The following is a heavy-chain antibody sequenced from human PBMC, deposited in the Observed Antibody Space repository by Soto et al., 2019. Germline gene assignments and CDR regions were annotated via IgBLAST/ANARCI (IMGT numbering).Heavy chain of an antibody. D-gene: IGHD2-15*01. J-gene: IGHJ5*02. V-gene: IGHV4-4*02. CDR3: ARNARILSYRNWFDP. CDR1: GGSISSSNW. Sequence: PSETLSLTCAVSGGSISSSNWWSWVRQPPGKGLEWIGEIYHSGSTNYNPSLKSRVTISVDTSKNQFSLKLSSVTAADTAVYYCARNARILSYRNWFDPWGQGTLVTVSS. CDR2: IYHSGST.